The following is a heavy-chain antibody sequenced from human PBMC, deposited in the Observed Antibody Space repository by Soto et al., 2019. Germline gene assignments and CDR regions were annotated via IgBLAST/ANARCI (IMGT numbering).Heavy chain of an antibody. CDR3: ATDIERGYSGYYYIDV. D-gene: IGHD5-12*01. Sequence: QVQLVQSGAEVKKPGASVKVSCKVSGYTLTELSMHWVRQAPGKGREWMGGFDPEDGETIYAQKFPGRFTMTEATSTYTAYMELSSLRSEVTAVYYCATDIERGYSGYYYIDVWGKGTTVTVSS. CDR1: GYTLTELS. V-gene: IGHV1-24*01. CDR2: FDPEDGET. J-gene: IGHJ6*03.